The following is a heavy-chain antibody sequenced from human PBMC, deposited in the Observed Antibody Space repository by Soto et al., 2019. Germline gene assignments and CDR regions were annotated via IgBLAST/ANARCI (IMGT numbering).Heavy chain of an antibody. CDR3: ARDEGRLHMRYYYYGMDV. Sequence: QVQLVQSGAEVKKPGASVKVSCKASGYTFTSYGISWVRQAPGQGLEWMGWISAYNGNTNYAHKLQGKVTMTTATSKSTAYMELRSLRADDTAVYYCARDEGRLHMRYYYYGMDVWGQETTVTVS. V-gene: IGHV1-18*04. CDR2: ISAYNGNT. CDR1: GYTFTSYG. J-gene: IGHJ6*02.